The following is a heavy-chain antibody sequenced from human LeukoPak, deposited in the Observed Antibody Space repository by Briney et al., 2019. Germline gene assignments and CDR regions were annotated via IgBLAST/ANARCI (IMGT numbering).Heavy chain of an antibody. V-gene: IGHV4-39*01. Sequence: MPSETLSLTCTVSGGSISSSSYYWGWIRQPPGKGLGWIGSIYYSGSTYYNPSLKSRVTISVDTSKNQFSLKLSSVTAADTAVYYCARLPYYYYGMDVWGQGTTVTVSS. CDR3: ARLPYYYYGMDV. J-gene: IGHJ6*02. CDR2: IYYSGST. CDR1: GGSISSSSYY.